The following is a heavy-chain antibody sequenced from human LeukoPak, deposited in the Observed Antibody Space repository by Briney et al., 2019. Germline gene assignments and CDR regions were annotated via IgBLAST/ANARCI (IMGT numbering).Heavy chain of an antibody. CDR2: FYSGGRT. J-gene: IGHJ4*02. Sequence: GGSLRLSCAASGFTVSSNYMSWVRQAPGKGLEWVSVFYSGGRTYYSDSVKGRFTISRDNAKNSLYLQMNSLRAEDTAVYYCARGTVFPYYFDYWGQGTLVTVSS. CDR1: GFTVSSNY. CDR3: ARGTVFPYYFDY. V-gene: IGHV3-53*01.